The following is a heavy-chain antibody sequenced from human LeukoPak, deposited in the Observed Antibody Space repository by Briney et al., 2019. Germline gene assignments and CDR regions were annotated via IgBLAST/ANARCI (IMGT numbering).Heavy chain of an antibody. J-gene: IGHJ5*02. CDR1: GGSFSGYY. V-gene: IGHV4-34*01. CDR3: VRGASGGGWNDGWFDP. Sequence: SETLSLTCAVYGGSFSGYYWSWIRQPPGKGLEWIGEINHSGSTNYNPSLKSRVTISVDTSKNQFSLKLSSVTAADTAVYYCVRGASGGGWNDGWFDPWGQGTLVTVSS. D-gene: IGHD1-1*01. CDR2: INHSGST.